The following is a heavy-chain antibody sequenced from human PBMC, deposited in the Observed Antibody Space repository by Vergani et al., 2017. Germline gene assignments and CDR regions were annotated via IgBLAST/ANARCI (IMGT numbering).Heavy chain of an antibody. D-gene: IGHD2-2*01. Sequence: QVQLVESGGGVVQPGGSLRLSCAASGFTFSSYGMHCVRQAPGTGLVWVAFIRYDGSNKYYADSVKGRFTIARENSKNTLYLQMNSLRAEDTAVYYCAKMGGEDIVVVPAATPGNYFDYWGQGTLVTVS. CDR1: GFTFSSYG. J-gene: IGHJ4*02. CDR2: IRYDGSNK. CDR3: AKMGGEDIVVVPAATPGNYFDY. V-gene: IGHV3-30*02.